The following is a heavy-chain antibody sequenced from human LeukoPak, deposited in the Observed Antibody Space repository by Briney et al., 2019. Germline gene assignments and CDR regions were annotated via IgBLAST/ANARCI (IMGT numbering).Heavy chain of an antibody. CDR3: ARVDYYDSSVFDY. D-gene: IGHD3-22*01. CDR2: IYYSGST. Sequence: SETLSLTCPVSGGSISSYYWSWIRQPPGKGLDSIGYIYYSGSTKYNPSLKSRVTISVDTSKNQFSLILNSVTAADTAVYYCARVDYYDSSVFDYWGQGTLVTVSS. CDR1: GGSISSYY. V-gene: IGHV4-59*01. J-gene: IGHJ4*02.